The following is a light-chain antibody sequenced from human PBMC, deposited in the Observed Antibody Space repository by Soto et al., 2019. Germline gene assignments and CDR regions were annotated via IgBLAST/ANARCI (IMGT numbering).Light chain of an antibody. CDR3: GSWDSSLSAYV. Sequence: QSVLTQPPSVSGAPGQTVTISCSGSSSNIGAGYDVHWYQQLPGKVPKLVIYDTFNRPSGIPDRFSGSKSGTSATLGITGLQTGDEADYYCGSWDSSLSAYVFGTGTKVTVL. J-gene: IGLJ1*01. CDR2: DTF. V-gene: IGLV1-40*01. CDR1: SSNIGAGYD.